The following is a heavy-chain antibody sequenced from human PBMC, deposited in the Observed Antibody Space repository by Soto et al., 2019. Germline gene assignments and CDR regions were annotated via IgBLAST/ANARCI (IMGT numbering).Heavy chain of an antibody. CDR3: ARGPPSYDYVWGSYRYTSLDY. CDR1: GFTFSSYA. Sequence: AGGSLRLSCAASGFTFSSYAMHWVRQAPGKGLEWVAVISYDGSNKYYADSVKGRFTISRDNSKNTLYLQMNSLRAEDTAVYYCARGPPSYDYVWGSYRYTSLDYWGQGTLVTVSS. D-gene: IGHD3-16*02. J-gene: IGHJ4*02. CDR2: ISYDGSNK. V-gene: IGHV3-30-3*01.